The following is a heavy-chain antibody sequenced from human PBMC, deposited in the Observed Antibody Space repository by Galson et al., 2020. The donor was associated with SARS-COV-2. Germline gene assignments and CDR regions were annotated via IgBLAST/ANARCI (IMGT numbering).Heavy chain of an antibody. Sequence: LTCTVLGGSISISSYYWGWIRQPPGKGLEWIGSISDTGSTYYNPSLTSRVTISVYTSKNQFSLTLRSVTAADTAVYYCARRYYDSSSYYPFDYWGQGTLVTVSS. CDR3: ARRYYDSSSYYPFDY. V-gene: IGHV4-39*01. J-gene: IGHJ4*02. D-gene: IGHD3-22*01. CDR1: GGSISISSYY. CDR2: ISDTGST.